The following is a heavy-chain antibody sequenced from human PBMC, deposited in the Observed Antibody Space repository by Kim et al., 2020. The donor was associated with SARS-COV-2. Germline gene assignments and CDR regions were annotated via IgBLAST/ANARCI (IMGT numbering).Heavy chain of an antibody. D-gene: IGHD1-20*01. V-gene: IGHV1-46*01. Sequence: ASVKVSCKASGYTFTSNHMHWVRQAPGQGLEWMGLLTPNSGYTSYAERFQGRATMTRDTSTSTVYMELTSLTFEDTAVDYCARDLSDNWSFDYWGQGTLVTASS. CDR2: LTPNSGYT. J-gene: IGHJ4*02. CDR1: GYTFTSNH. CDR3: ARDLSDNWSFDY.